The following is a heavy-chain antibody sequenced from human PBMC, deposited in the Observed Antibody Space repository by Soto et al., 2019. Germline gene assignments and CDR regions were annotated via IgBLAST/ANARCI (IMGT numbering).Heavy chain of an antibody. CDR3: ARLRRIQLWFPHPGGMDV. Sequence: QVQLVQSGAEVKKPGSSVKVSCKASGGTFSSYAISWVRQAPGQGLEWMGGIIPIFGTANYAQKFQGRVTITADESTSTASMELSSRRSEDTAVYYCARLRRIQLWFPHPGGMDVWSQGTTVTVSS. V-gene: IGHV1-69*01. CDR2: IIPIFGTA. CDR1: GGTFSSYA. J-gene: IGHJ6*02. D-gene: IGHD5-18*01.